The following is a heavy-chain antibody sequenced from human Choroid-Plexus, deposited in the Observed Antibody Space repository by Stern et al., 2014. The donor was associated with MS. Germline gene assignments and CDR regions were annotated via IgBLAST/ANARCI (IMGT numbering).Heavy chain of an antibody. Sequence: DQLVESGAEVKQPGSSVKVSCKASGATFATYAISWVRQAPGQGLEWMAGIFPVFGTPTYAQKFKGRVTLTADESTSTDYLELSSLKSDDTAVYYCARGASSATWHKHGVDVWGQGTTVTVSS. J-gene: IGHJ6*02. CDR2: IFPVFGTP. CDR1: GATFATYA. V-gene: IGHV1-69*01. CDR3: ARGASSATWHKHGVDV. D-gene: IGHD2-21*01.